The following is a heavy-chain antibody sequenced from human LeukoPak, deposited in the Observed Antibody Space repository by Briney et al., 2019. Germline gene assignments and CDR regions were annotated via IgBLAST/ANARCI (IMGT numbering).Heavy chain of an antibody. Sequence: SETLSLTCGVYGGSVSGYYWNWIRQPPGKGLEWIGEINHSGSTSYNPSLKSRVTISLDTSKNQFSLKLSSVTAADTAVYYCARVDSSGLIDYWGQGTLVTVSP. D-gene: IGHD3-22*01. CDR3: ARVDSSGLIDY. CDR2: INHSGST. J-gene: IGHJ4*02. V-gene: IGHV4-34*01. CDR1: GGSVSGYY.